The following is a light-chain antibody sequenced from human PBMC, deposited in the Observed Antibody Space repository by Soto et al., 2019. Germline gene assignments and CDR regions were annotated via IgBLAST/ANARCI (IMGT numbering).Light chain of an antibody. CDR2: DDS. CDR3: QVWDSSREHVV. Sequence: SYELTQPPSVSVAPGQTARITCGGNNIGGKSVHWYQQKPGQAPALVVYDDSDRPSGIPERISGSNSGNTATLTISRVEVGDEADYYCQVWDSSREHVVFGGGTQLTV. J-gene: IGLJ2*01. CDR1: NIGGKS. V-gene: IGLV3-21*02.